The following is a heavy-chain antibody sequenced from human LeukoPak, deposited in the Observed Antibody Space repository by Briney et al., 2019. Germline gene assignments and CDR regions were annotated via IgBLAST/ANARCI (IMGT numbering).Heavy chain of an antibody. CDR1: GFTFSSYA. J-gene: IGHJ4*02. CDR2: IWYDGSNK. D-gene: IGHD3-22*01. Sequence: GGSLRLSCAASGFTFSSYAMSWVRQAPGKGLEWVAVIWYDGSNKYYADSVKGRFTISRDNSKNTLYLQMNSLRAEDTAVYYCAKGAYYYDSSGYLGLDYWGQGTLVTVSS. CDR3: AKGAYYYDSSGYLGLDY. V-gene: IGHV3-33*06.